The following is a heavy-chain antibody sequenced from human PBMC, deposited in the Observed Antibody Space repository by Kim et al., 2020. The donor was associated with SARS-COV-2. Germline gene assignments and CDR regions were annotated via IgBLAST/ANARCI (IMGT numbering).Heavy chain of an antibody. D-gene: IGHD3-22*01. Sequence: ADSVKGRFTISRDNSNNTLYLQMNSLRAEDTAVYYCARDLGYYDSSGPDIWGQGTMVTVSS. CDR3: ARDLGYYDSSGPDI. V-gene: IGHV3-30*07. J-gene: IGHJ3*02.